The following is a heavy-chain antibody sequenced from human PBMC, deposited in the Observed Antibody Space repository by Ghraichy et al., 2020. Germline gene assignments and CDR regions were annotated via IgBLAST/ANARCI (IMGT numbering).Heavy chain of an antibody. Sequence: GEALNISCAASGFTFSSYAMTWVRQAPGEGLEWVSATSGGGGSTYYADSVKGRFTISRYNSKNTLYLQMNSLRAEDTAVYSCAKVVSWRYFDLWGRGTLVTVSS. CDR1: GFTFSSYA. J-gene: IGHJ2*01. D-gene: IGHD5/OR15-5a*01. CDR3: AKVVSWRYFDL. V-gene: IGHV3-23*01. CDR2: TSGGGGST.